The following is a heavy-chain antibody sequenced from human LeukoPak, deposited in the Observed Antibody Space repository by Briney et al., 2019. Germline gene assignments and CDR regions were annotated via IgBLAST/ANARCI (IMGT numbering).Heavy chain of an antibody. CDR3: TRGPDYYGSGTIDY. Sequence: GGSLRLSCTASGFTFGDYAMSWVRQAPGKGLEWVGFIRSKAYGGTTEYAASVKGRFTISRDDSKSIAYLQMNSLKTEDTAVYYCTRGPDYYGSGTIDYWGQGTLVTVSS. D-gene: IGHD3-10*01. CDR1: GFTFGDYA. J-gene: IGHJ4*02. CDR2: IRSKAYGGTT. V-gene: IGHV3-49*04.